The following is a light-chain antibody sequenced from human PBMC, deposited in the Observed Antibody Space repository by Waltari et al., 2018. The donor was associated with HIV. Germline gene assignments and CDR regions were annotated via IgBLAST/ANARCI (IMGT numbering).Light chain of an antibody. CDR2: AAS. CDR1: QNIYHY. CDR3: QQSSDLPST. V-gene: IGKV1-39*01. Sequence: DIQMTQSPSPLSASIGHRVTITCRASQNIYHYLNWYQHEPGKPPKLLIYAASTLQSGVPSRFSASGSGTDFTLTIDNLQPEDFATYYCQQSSDLPSTFGPGTKVDLK. J-gene: IGKJ3*01.